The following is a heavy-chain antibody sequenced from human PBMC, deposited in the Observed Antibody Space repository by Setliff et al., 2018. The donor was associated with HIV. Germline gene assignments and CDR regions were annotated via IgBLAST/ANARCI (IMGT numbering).Heavy chain of an antibody. CDR2: IIPIFGTP. Sequence: SVKVSCKASGDTFNSHAISWVRQAPGQGLEWMGGIIPIFGTPNYAQKFKGRLTITADESTSTVYMELSSLRSEDPAVYYCARDSRDIVVVIAPEPEPYYYYGMDVWGEGTTVTVSS. J-gene: IGHJ6*04. D-gene: IGHD2-15*01. CDR3: ARDSRDIVVVIAPEPEPYYYYGMDV. CDR1: GDTFNSHA. V-gene: IGHV1-69*13.